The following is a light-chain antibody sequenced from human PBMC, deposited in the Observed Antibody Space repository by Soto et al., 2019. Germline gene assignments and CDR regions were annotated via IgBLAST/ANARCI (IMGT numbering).Light chain of an antibody. CDR3: CSYAGGYTFV. CDR1: SSDVGVYNY. J-gene: IGLJ1*01. V-gene: IGLV2-11*01. Sequence: SVLTQPRSVSGSPGQSVTISCTGTSSDVGVYNYVSWYQQYPGKAPKIMIYDVSKRPSGVPDRFSGSKSDNTASLTISGLQAEDEADYYCCSYAGGYTFVFGIGTKVTVL. CDR2: DVS.